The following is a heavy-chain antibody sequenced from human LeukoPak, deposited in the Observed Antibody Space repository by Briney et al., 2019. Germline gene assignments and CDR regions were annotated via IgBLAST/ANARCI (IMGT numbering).Heavy chain of an antibody. J-gene: IGHJ4*02. V-gene: IGHV6-1*01. D-gene: IGHD3-22*01. CDR3: ARGTGDSCKD. Sequence: SQTLSLTCASAGDSVSINSASWNWIRQSPSRGLEWLGRTYYRSKWRNDYAVSVKSRITIGPDTSKNQFSLQLNSVTPEDTAVYYCARGTGDSCKDWGLGTLVTVYS. CDR1: GDSVSINSAS. CDR2: TYYRSKWRN.